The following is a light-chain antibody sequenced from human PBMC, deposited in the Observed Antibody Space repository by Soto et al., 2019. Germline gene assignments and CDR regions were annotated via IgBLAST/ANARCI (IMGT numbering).Light chain of an antibody. CDR2: SAS. V-gene: IGKV3-20*01. J-gene: IGKJ1*01. CDR1: QSVSSD. CDR3: QQYGSSGT. Sequence: EIVLTQSPATLSLSPGERATLSCRASQSVSSDLAWYHQKPGQAPRLLIYSASTRATGIPDRFSGSGSGTDFTLTISRLEPEDFAVYYCQQYGSSGTFGQGTKVDIK.